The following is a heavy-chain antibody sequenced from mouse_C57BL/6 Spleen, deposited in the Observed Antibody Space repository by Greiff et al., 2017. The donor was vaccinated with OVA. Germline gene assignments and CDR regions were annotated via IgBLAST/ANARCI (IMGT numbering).Heavy chain of an antibody. CDR3: ARSYYGNLDY. CDR1: GYAFTNYL. Sequence: QVQLKESGAELVRPGTSVKVSCKASGYAFTNYLIEWVKQRPGQGLEWIGVINPGSGGTKYNEKLKGKATLSADKSSSTAYMHLSSLTSEDTAVYFCARSYYGNLDYWGQGTSLTVSS. J-gene: IGHJ2*02. V-gene: IGHV1-54*01. D-gene: IGHD2-1*01. CDR2: INPGSGGT.